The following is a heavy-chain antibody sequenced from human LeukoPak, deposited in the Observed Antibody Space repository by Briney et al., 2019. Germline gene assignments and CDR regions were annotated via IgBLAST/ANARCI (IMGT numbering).Heavy chain of an antibody. CDR3: ARSGLYYYGSGTPNWFDP. V-gene: IGHV5-51*01. D-gene: IGHD3-10*01. CDR2: IYPGDSDT. CDR1: GYSFTSYW. Sequence: GESLKISCKGSGYSFTSYWIGWVRQIPGKGLEWMGIIYPGDSDTRYSPSFQGQVTISADKSISTAYLQWSSLKASDTAMYYCARSGLYYYGSGTPNWFDPWGQGTLVTVSS. J-gene: IGHJ5*02.